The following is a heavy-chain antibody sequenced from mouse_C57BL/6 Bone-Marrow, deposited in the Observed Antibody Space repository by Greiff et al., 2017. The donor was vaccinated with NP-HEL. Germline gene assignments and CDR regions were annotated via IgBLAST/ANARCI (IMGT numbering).Heavy chain of an antibody. V-gene: IGHV1-81*01. CDR2: IYPRSGNT. J-gene: IGHJ2*01. CDR3: ARYYYGSSFDY. D-gene: IGHD1-1*01. Sequence: QVQLQQSGAELARPGASVKLSCKASGYTFTSYGISWVKQRTGQGLEWIGEIYPRSGNTYYNEKFKGKATLTADKSSSTAYMDLRSLTSEDSAVYFCARYYYGSSFDYWGQGTTLTVSS. CDR1: GYTFTSYG.